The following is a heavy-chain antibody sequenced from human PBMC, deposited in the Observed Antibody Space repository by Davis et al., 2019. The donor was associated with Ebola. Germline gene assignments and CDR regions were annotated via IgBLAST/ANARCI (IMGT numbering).Heavy chain of an antibody. CDR2: ISYDGSNK. J-gene: IGHJ4*02. CDR3: ASVKFTIFGVVIGPFDY. V-gene: IGHV3-30-3*01. Sequence: GGSLRLSCAASGFTFSSYAIHWVRQAPGKGLEWVAVISYDGSNKYYADSVKGRFTISRDNSKNTLYLQMNSLRAEDTAVYYCASVKFTIFGVVIGPFDYWGQGTLVTVSS. CDR1: GFTFSSYA. D-gene: IGHD3-3*01.